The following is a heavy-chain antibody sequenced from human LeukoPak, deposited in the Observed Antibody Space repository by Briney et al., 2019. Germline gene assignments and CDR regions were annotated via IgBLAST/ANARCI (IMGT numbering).Heavy chain of an antibody. CDR3: ARGQKAFDI. Sequence: QTGGSLRLSCAASGFTFSSYGMHWVRQAPGQGLEWVAVIWYDGSNKYYADSVKGRSTISRDNSKNTLYLQMNSLRAEDTAVYYCARGQKAFDIWGQGTMVTVSS. CDR1: GFTFSSYG. V-gene: IGHV3-33*01. J-gene: IGHJ3*02. CDR2: IWYDGSNK.